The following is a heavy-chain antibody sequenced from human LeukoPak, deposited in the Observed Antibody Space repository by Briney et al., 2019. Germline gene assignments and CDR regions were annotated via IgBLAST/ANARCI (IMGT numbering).Heavy chain of an antibody. CDR3: AREIIGSKTDY. J-gene: IGHJ4*02. Sequence: GRSLRPSCAASGFTCSSYWMRWVRQDPGKGLEWVANIKQDGSEKYYVDSVKGRFTISRDNAKNSLYLQMNSLRAEDTAVYYCAREIIGSKTDYWGQGTLVTVSS. CDR2: IKQDGSEK. D-gene: IGHD2/OR15-2a*01. V-gene: IGHV3-7*01. CDR1: GFTCSSYW.